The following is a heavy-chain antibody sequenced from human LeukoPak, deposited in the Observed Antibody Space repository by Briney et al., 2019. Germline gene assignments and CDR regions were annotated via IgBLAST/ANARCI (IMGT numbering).Heavy chain of an antibody. CDR2: IVVGSGNT. CDR1: GFTFTSSA. J-gene: IGHJ4*02. V-gene: IGHV1-58*01. CDR3: AADPLYGSGSYYREYLYFDY. Sequence: SVKVSCKASGFTFTSSAVQWVRQARGQRLEWIGWIVVGSGNTNYAQKFQERVTITRDMSTSTAYMELSSLRSEDTAVYYCAADPLYGSGSYYREYLYFDYWGQGTLVTVSS. D-gene: IGHD3-10*01.